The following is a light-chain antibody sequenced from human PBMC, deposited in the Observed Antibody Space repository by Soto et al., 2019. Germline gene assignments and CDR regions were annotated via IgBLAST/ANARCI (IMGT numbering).Light chain of an antibody. CDR1: ISDV. CDR2: EVN. J-gene: IGLJ2*01. V-gene: IGLV2-23*02. Sequence: QSALTQPASVSGSPGQSITISCTGAISDVSWYQQHPGKAPKLMIYEVNKRPSGISDRFSGSKSGNTASLTISGLQAEDEADYYCCSYAGSSTFVVFGGGTKLTVL. CDR3: CSYAGSSTFVV.